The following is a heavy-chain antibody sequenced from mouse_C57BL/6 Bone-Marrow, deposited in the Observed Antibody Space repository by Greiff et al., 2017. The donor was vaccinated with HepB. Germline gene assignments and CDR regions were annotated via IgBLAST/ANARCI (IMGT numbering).Heavy chain of an antibody. CDR3: TTPSLLYYAMDY. Sequence: VQLKESGAELVRPGASVKLSCTASGFNIKDYYMHWVKQRPEQGLEWIGRIDPEDGDTEYAPKFQGKATMPADTSSNTAYLQLSSLTSEDTAVYYCTTPSLLYYAMDYWGQGTSVTVSS. D-gene: IGHD2-12*01. J-gene: IGHJ4*01. CDR2: IDPEDGDT. CDR1: GFNIKDYY. V-gene: IGHV14-1*01.